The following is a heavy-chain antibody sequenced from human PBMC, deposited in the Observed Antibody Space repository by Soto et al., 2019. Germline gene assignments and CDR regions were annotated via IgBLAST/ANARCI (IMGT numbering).Heavy chain of an antibody. CDR3: ARAVDTAMVSYFDY. V-gene: IGHV6-1*01. CDR2: TYYRFKWYN. J-gene: IGHJ4*02. D-gene: IGHD5-18*01. Sequence: QVQLQQSGPGLVKPSQTLSLTCALSGDSVSSNSAAWNWIMQSPSRGLEWLRRTYYRFKWYNDYAVSVKSRLTINPDTSKNQFSLQLTSVSPEDTAVYYCARAVDTAMVSYFDYWGQGTLVTVSA. CDR1: GDSVSSNSAA.